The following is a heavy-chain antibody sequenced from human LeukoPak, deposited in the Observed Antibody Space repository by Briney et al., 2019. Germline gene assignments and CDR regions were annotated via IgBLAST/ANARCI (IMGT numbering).Heavy chain of an antibody. CDR1: GGSFSGYY. Sequence: SETLSLTCAVYGGSFSGYYWSWIRQPPGKGLEWIGAINHSGSTNYNPSLKSRVTISVDTSKNQFSLKLSSVTAADTAVYFCARRTSYDTLTGYIYWYFALWGRGTLVTVSS. CDR3: ARRTSYDTLTGYIYWYFAL. CDR2: INHSGST. J-gene: IGHJ2*01. V-gene: IGHV4-34*01. D-gene: IGHD3-9*01.